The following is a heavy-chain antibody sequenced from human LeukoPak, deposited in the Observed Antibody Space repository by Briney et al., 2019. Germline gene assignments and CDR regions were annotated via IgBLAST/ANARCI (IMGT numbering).Heavy chain of an antibody. CDR3: ARVGSGSYFLDGFDI. Sequence: GGSLRLSCAASGFTFSSHSMNWVRQAPGKGLEWVSYISSSSSTIYYADSVKGRFTISRDNAKNTLYLQMNSLGAEDTAVYYCARVGSGSYFLDGFDIWGQGTMVTVSS. D-gene: IGHD1-26*01. V-gene: IGHV3-48*01. CDR2: ISSSSSTI. J-gene: IGHJ3*02. CDR1: GFTFSSHS.